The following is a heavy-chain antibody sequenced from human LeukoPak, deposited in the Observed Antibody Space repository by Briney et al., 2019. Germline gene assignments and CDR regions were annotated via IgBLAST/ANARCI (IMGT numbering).Heavy chain of an antibody. D-gene: IGHD6-19*01. CDR1: GGSISSGDYY. CDR2: IYYSGST. J-gene: IGHJ4*02. V-gene: IGHV4-30-4*01. CDR3: ARGGGSSGWYTTDY. Sequence: PSETLSLTCTVSGGSISSGDYYWSWIRQPPGKGLEWIGYIYYSGSTYYNPSLKSRVTISVDTSKNQFSLKLSSVTAADAAVYYRARGGGSSGWYTTDYWGQGTLVTVSS.